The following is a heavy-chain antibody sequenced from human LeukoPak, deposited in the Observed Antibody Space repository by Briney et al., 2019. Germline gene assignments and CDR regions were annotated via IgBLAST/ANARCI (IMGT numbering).Heavy chain of an antibody. Sequence: KPSETLSLTCAVSGGSIRSSSYYWAWIRQPPGKGLEWIMSMYYSGSRYYNWSLRSRITVSADTSKNQLSLKLSSVTAADTAVYYCARHVDNEYKAFDIWGQGTMVTVSS. CDR3: ARHVDNEYKAFDI. CDR2: MYYSGSR. CDR1: GGSIRSSSYY. V-gene: IGHV4-39*01. D-gene: IGHD1-1*01. J-gene: IGHJ3*02.